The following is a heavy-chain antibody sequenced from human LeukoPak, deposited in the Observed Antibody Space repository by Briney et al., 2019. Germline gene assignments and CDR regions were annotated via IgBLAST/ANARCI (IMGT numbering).Heavy chain of an antibody. CDR2: INTNTGNP. CDR3: AREVVAAARHSRFVDY. V-gene: IGHV7-4-1*02. D-gene: IGHD6-6*01. CDR1: GYTFTSYA. Sequence: ASVKVSCKASGYTFTSYAMNWVRQAPGQGLEWMGWINTNTGNPTYAQGFTGRFVFSLDTSVSTAYLQISSLKAEDTAVYYCAREVVAAARHSRFVDYWGQGTLVTVSS. J-gene: IGHJ4*02.